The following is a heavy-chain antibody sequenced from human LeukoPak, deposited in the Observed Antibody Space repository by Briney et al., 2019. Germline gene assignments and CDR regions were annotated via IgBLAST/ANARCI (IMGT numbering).Heavy chain of an antibody. CDR2: IYYSGST. V-gene: IGHV4-59*01. CDR1: SGSISSYY. J-gene: IGHJ3*02. CDR3: ARDQYYYGSSGYYYDAFDI. D-gene: IGHD3-22*01. Sequence: PSETLSLTCTVSSGSISSYYFSWIRQPPGKRLEWIGYIYYSGSTNYNPSLKSRVTISVDTSKNQFSLKLSSVTAADTAVYYCARDQYYYGSSGYYYDAFDIWGQGTMVTVSS.